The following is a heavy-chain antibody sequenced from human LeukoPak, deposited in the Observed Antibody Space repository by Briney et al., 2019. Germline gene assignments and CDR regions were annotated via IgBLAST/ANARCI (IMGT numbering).Heavy chain of an antibody. CDR2: IYYSGST. CDR3: AREVAAAGTLDY. V-gene: IGHV4-59*01. Sequence: PSETLSLTCTVSGGSISSYYWSWIRQPPGKGLEWIGYIYYSGSTNYNPSLKSRVTISVDTSKSQFSLKLSSVTAADTAVYYCAREVAAAGTLDYWGQGTLVTVSS. CDR1: GGSISSYY. J-gene: IGHJ4*02. D-gene: IGHD6-13*01.